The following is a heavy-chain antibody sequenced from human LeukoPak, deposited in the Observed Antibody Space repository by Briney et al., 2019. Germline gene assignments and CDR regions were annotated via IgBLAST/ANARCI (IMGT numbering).Heavy chain of an antibody. V-gene: IGHV4-61*02. Sequence: SETLSLTCNVAGDSISSGSYYWSWIRQPAGKGLEWIGRIYSSGRTNYNPSLKSRLTISIDTSKNQFSLKLSSVTAADTAVYYCARLSLWFGECIFDYWGQGTLVTVSS. CDR3: ARLSLWFGECIFDY. CDR2: IYSSGRT. D-gene: IGHD3-10*01. CDR1: GDSISSGSYY. J-gene: IGHJ4*02.